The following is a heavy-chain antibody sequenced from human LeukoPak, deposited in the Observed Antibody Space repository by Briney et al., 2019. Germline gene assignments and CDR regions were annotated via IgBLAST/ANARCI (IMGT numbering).Heavy chain of an antibody. Sequence: SETLSLTCTVSGGSISSYYWSWIRQPPGKGLEWIGYIYTSGSTNYNPSLKSRVTISVDTSKNQFSLKLTSVTAADTAVYYCVRGATIINYWGQGTLVTVSS. CDR2: IYTSGST. D-gene: IGHD5-12*01. CDR3: VRGATIINY. J-gene: IGHJ4*02. V-gene: IGHV4-4*09. CDR1: GGSISSYY.